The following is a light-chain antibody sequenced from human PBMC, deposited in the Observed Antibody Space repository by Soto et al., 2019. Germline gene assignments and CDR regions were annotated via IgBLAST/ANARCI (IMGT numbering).Light chain of an antibody. CDR2: EVS. Sequence: QSALTQPPSASGSPGQSVTISCTGTSSDVGGYNYVSWYQQHPGKAPKLMIYEVSKWPSGVPDRFSGSKSGNTASLTVSGLQAVDEADYYCRSYAGSNKAVFGTGTKVTVL. V-gene: IGLV2-8*01. J-gene: IGLJ1*01. CDR3: RSYAGSNKAV. CDR1: SSDVGGYNY.